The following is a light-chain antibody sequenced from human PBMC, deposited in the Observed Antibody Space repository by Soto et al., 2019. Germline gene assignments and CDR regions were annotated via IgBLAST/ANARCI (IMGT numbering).Light chain of an antibody. CDR2: AAS. CDR3: QQSYTTPLT. V-gene: IGKV1-39*01. J-gene: IGKJ4*01. Sequence: DIQMTQSPSSLSASVGDRVTITCRASQSISSYLSWYQQKPGKAPKLLIYAASSLQSGVPSRFSASASGTYYTLTVTSLQPEDFATYYCQQSYTTPLTFGGGTNVEIK. CDR1: QSISSY.